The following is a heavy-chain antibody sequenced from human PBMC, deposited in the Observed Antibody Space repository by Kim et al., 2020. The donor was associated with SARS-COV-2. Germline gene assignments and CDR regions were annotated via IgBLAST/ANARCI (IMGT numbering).Heavy chain of an antibody. J-gene: IGHJ6*01. V-gene: IGHV1-46*04. Sequence: ASVKVSCKASGYTFTRYYMHWVRQAPGQGLEWVGIVNPSGGSTKYAQKLQGRVTLTSDTSTSTVYLELSSLKSDDTAIYYFVTADILSGSYYYYGIDVW. CDR1: GYTFTRYY. D-gene: IGHD3-9*01. CDR3: VTADILSGSYYYYGIDV. CDR2: VNPSGGST.